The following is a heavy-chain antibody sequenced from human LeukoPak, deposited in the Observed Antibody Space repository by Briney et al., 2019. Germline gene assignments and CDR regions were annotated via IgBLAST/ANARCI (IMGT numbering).Heavy chain of an antibody. CDR2: IIPIFGTA. CDR3: ARDVDYGDFRGFDY. Sequence: GASVKVSCKASGYTFTNYTISWVRQAPGQGLEWMGGIIPIFGTANYAQKFQGRVTITADESTRTAYMELSSLRSEDTAVYYCARDVDYGDFRGFDYWGQGTLVTVSS. D-gene: IGHD4-17*01. J-gene: IGHJ4*02. CDR1: GYTFTNYT. V-gene: IGHV1-69*13.